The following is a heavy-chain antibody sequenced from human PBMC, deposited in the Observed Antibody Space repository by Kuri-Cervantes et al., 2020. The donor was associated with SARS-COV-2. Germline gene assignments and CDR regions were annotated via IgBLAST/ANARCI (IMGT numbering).Heavy chain of an antibody. CDR3: ARRGYSNLLDY. V-gene: IGHV4-38-2*01. D-gene: IGHD4-11*01. CDR2: IYHSGST. CDR1: GYSISSGYY. J-gene: IGHJ4*02. Sequence: GSLRLSCAVSGYSISSGYYWGWIRQPPGKGLEWIGSIYHSGSTYYNPSLKSRVTISVDTSKNQFSPKLSSVTAADTAVYYCARRGYSNLLDYWGQGTLVTVSS.